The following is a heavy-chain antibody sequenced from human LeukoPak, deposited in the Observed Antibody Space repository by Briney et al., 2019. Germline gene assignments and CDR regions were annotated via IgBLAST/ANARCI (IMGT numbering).Heavy chain of an antibody. CDR2: ISGSGGST. CDR1: GFTFSSYA. D-gene: IGHD6-13*01. Sequence: GGSLRLSCAASGFTFSSYAMSWVRQAPGKGLEWVSAISGSGGSTYYADSVKGRFTISRDNSKNTLYLQMNSLRAEDTAVYYCAKDAGSSSWYRLPYYYYYYMDVWGKGTTVTVYS. V-gene: IGHV3-23*01. CDR3: AKDAGSSSWYRLPYYYYYYMDV. J-gene: IGHJ6*03.